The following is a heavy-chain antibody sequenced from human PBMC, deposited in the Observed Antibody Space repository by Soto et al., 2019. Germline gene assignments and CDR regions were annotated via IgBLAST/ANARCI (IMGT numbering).Heavy chain of an antibody. CDR2: IWYDGSNK. J-gene: IGHJ6*02. D-gene: IGHD3-22*01. Sequence: PGGSLRLSCAASGFTFSSYGMHWVRQAPGKGLEWVAVIWYDGSNKYYADSVKGRFTISRDNSKNTLYLQMNSLRAEDTAVYYCARHDSSGYYYYYGMHVWGQETTVTVS. CDR3: ARHDSSGYYYYYGMHV. V-gene: IGHV3-33*01. CDR1: GFTFSSYG.